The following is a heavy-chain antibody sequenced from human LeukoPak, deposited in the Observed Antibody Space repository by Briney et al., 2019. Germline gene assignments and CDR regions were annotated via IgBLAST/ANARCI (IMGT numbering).Heavy chain of an antibody. V-gene: IGHV3-7*01. CDR2: IKQDGSEK. D-gene: IGHD3-22*01. J-gene: IGHJ4*02. Sequence: GGSLRLSCAASAFTFSSYWMSWVRQAPGKGLEWVANIKQDGSEKYYVDSVKGRFTISRDNAKNSLYLQMNSLRAEDTAVYYCARASYYDSSGYYSRFDYWGQGTLVTVSS. CDR3: ARASYYDSSGYYSRFDY. CDR1: AFTFSSYW.